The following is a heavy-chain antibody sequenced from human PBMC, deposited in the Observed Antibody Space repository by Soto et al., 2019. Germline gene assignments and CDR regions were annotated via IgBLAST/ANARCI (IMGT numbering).Heavy chain of an antibody. Sequence: GGSLRLSCAASGFTFDDYAMHWVRQAPGKGLEWVSGLSWNSGTIGYADSVKGRFTISRDNAKNSLYLQMNSLRAEDTALYYCARDMGSGLPKYSQHWGQGTLVTVSS. J-gene: IGHJ1*01. V-gene: IGHV3-9*01. D-gene: IGHD6-25*01. CDR3: ARDMGSGLPKYSQH. CDR2: LSWNSGTI. CDR1: GFTFDDYA.